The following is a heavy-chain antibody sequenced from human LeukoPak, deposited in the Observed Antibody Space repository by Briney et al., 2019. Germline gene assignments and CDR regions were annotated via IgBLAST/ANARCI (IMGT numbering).Heavy chain of an antibody. D-gene: IGHD1-26*01. V-gene: IGHV1-69*01. J-gene: IGHJ3*02. CDR3: ARDQGGSAAIDI. Sequence: GSSVKVSCKAPGGSFGRYAIHWVRQAPGQGLEWMGGIVPILGTANYAQKFQGRVTITADDSTGTAYMELSRLRSEDTAVYYCARDQGGSAAIDIWGQGTMVTVSS. CDR1: GGSFGRYA. CDR2: IVPILGTA.